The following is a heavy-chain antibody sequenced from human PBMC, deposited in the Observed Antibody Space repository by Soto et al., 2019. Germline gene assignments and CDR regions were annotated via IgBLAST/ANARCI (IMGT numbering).Heavy chain of an antibody. V-gene: IGHV4-59*01. D-gene: IGHD2-8*01. CDR2: AYYSWDT. CDR3: ARDRSTYGGGGTGEVKENWFDP. Sequence: KPSETLSLTCSVSGGSISRYYWSWIRQPPGKGLEWIGYAYYSWDTGHNPSLKSRVTMAVDTSKNQVSLKLSSVTAADTAVYYCARDRSTYGGGGTGEVKENWFDPWGQGALVTVSS. CDR1: GGSISRYY. J-gene: IGHJ5*02.